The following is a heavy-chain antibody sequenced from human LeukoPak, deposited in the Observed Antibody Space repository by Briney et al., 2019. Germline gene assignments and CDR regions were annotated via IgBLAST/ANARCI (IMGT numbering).Heavy chain of an antibody. V-gene: IGHV3-23*01. Sequence: GGSLRLSCAASGFTFSDSAMSWVRQAPGKGLEWVSLISFSGGSTYYADSVKGRFTISRDDSKNTLYLQMSSLRVEDTAVYYCARLGSARSLDFWGQGTLVTVSS. CDR1: GFTFSDSA. D-gene: IGHD3-9*01. CDR2: ISFSGGST. CDR3: ARLGSARSLDF. J-gene: IGHJ4*02.